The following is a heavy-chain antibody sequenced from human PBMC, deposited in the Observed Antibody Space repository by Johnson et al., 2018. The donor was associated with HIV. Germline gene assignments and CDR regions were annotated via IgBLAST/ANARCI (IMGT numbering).Heavy chain of an antibody. CDR1: GFTFNSYG. V-gene: IGHV3-33*06. CDR3: AKNGARGDAFDI. Sequence: QVQLVESGGGVVQPGRSLRLSCAASGFTFNSYGMHWVRQAPGKGLEWVAVIWYDGSNKYFADSVKARFTISRDDARNTLYLQMNSLRAEDTAVYYCAKNGARGDAFDIWGQGTMVTVSS. CDR2: IWYDGSNK. J-gene: IGHJ3*02. D-gene: IGHD2-8*01.